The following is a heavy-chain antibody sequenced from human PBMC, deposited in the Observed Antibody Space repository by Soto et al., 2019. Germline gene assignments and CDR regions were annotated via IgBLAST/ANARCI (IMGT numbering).Heavy chain of an antibody. J-gene: IGHJ4*02. CDR3: VVAVAGYFDY. Sequence: SETLSLTCTVSGGSISSSSYYWGWIRQPPGQGLQWIGSIYYSGSTYYNPSLKSRVTISVDTSKNQFSLKLSSVTAADTAVYYCVVAVAGYFDYWGQGTLVTVSS. CDR1: GGSISSSSYY. V-gene: IGHV4-39*01. CDR2: IYYSGST. D-gene: IGHD6-19*01.